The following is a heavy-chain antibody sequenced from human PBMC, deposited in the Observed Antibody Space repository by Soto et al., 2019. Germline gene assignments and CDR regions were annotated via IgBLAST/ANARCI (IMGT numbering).Heavy chain of an antibody. CDR1: GVSISSGNW. CDR2: IFHDGTA. Sequence: QVKLQESGPGLATPSGTLSLTCAVSGVSISSGNWWTWGRQSPQRGLEYSGEIFHDGTANYYPSFERRVALSVDTSKNQFTLKLTSVTAADTAIYFCARLVYDTRLNYVYFDFWGQGTLVTVSS. D-gene: IGHD3-16*01. V-gene: IGHV4-4*02. J-gene: IGHJ4*02. CDR3: ARLVYDTRLNYVYFDF.